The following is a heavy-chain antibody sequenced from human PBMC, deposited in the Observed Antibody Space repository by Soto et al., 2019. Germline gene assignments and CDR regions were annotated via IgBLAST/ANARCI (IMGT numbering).Heavy chain of an antibody. Sequence: SETLSLTCTVSGGSMSSYYWSWIRQPPGKGLEWIGYIYYSGSTNYNPSLKSRVTISVDTSKNQFSLKLSSVTAADTAVYYCARGKNMAYNWNYFGYFDYWGQGTLVTVSS. CDR3: ARGKNMAYNWNYFGYFDY. CDR2: IYYSGST. CDR1: GGSMSSYY. V-gene: IGHV4-59*01. J-gene: IGHJ4*02. D-gene: IGHD1-7*01.